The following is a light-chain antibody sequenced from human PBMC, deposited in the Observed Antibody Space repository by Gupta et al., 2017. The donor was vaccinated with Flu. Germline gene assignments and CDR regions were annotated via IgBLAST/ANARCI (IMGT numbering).Light chain of an antibody. CDR3: LQYSTYPWT. V-gene: IGKV1-5*03. CDR1: QSISSW. Sequence: DIQMTQSPSTLSASVGDRVTITCRASQSISSWLAWYQQKPGKAPKVLIYKASSLESGVPSRFSGSESGTDFTLTITSLQPDDFATYYCLQYSTYPWTFGQGTKVEIK. CDR2: KAS. J-gene: IGKJ1*01.